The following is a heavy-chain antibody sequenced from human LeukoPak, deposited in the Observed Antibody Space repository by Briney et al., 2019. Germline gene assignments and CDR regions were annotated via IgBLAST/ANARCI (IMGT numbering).Heavy chain of an antibody. D-gene: IGHD5-18*01. Sequence: GGTLSLSCVASGFMFASVGMNWVRKAPGKGLEWVSSISGGGDRTYYADSVKGRFTISRDNSKNPLYLQMNSLRAEDTALYYCAKYRPDSYGYRDYWGQGTLITVSS. CDR3: AKYRPDSYGYRDY. J-gene: IGHJ4*02. CDR1: GFMFASVG. V-gene: IGHV3-23*01. CDR2: ISGGGDRT.